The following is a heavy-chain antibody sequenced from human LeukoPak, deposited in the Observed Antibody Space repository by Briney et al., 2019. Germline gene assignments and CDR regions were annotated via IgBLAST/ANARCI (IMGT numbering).Heavy chain of an antibody. D-gene: IGHD1-14*01. Sequence: GGSLRLPYAASGFTFGNSWVHWVRQAPGKGLVWVSLINADGSTTTYADSVKGRFTISRDNARNTLSLQMNSLTIEDTAVYYCVVVVEPPDSDGFDVWGQGTMITVSS. CDR1: GFTFGNSW. CDR2: INADGSTT. V-gene: IGHV3-74*01. J-gene: IGHJ3*01. CDR3: VVVVEPPDSDGFDV.